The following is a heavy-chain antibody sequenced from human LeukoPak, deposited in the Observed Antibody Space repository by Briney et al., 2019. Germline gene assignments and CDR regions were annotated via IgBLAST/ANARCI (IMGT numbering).Heavy chain of an antibody. J-gene: IGHJ4*02. CDR1: GFTFSSYA. CDR3: YSGYDWSFDY. D-gene: IGHD5-12*01. CDR2: ISGDGYFT. Sequence: PGGSLRLSCAASGFTFSSYAMSWVRQAPGKGLEWVSAISGDGYFTVYADSVKGRFTISRDNSKNTLSLQMNSLRAEDTAVYYCYSGYDWSFDYWGQGTLVTVSS. V-gene: IGHV3-23*01.